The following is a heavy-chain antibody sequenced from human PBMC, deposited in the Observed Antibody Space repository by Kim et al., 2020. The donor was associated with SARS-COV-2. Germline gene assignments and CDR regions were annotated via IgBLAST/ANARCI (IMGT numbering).Heavy chain of an antibody. V-gene: IGHV4-4*07. J-gene: IGHJ4*02. Sequence: IRQPAGKGREWIGRIYSSGSTNYNPSPYLKSRVTMSVDTSRNQFSLKLSSVTAADTAVYYCARGDVAGKTWPYDYWGQGILVTVSS. CDR3: ARGDVAGKTWPYDY. D-gene: IGHD2-21*01. CDR2: IYSSGST.